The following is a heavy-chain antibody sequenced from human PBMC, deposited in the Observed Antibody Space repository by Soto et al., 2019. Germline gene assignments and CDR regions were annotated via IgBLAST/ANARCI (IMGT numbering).Heavy chain of an antibody. CDR1: GFTTSSYW. CDR3: ARGYSLSYYDSSGYYY. CDR2: IKQDGSEK. V-gene: IGHV3-7*03. D-gene: IGHD3-22*01. J-gene: IGHJ4*02. Sequence: GGSLRLSCAASGFTTSSYWMSWVRPAPGKGLEWVASIKQDGSEKYYVDSVKGRFTISRDNAKNSLYLQMNSLRAEDTAVYYCARGYSLSYYDSSGYYYWGQGTLVTVS.